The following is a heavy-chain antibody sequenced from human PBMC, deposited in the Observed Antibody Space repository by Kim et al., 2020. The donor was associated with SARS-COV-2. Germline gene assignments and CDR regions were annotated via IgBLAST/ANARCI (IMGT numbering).Heavy chain of an antibody. D-gene: IGHD3-16*02. CDR3: ARDMKYDYVWGSYRYGGIDY. V-gene: IGHV3-48*03. CDR2: ISSSGSTI. CDR1: GFTFSSYE. J-gene: IGHJ4*02. Sequence: GGSLRLSCAASGFTFSSYEMNWVRQAPGKGLEWVSYISSSGSTIYYADSVKGRFTISRDNAKNSLYLQMNSLRAEDTAVYYCARDMKYDYVWGSYRYGGIDYWGQGTLVTVSS.